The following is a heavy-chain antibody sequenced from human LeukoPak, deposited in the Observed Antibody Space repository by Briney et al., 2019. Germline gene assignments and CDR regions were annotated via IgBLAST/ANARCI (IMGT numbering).Heavy chain of an antibody. CDR3: ASSSYVVPAASLDAFDI. Sequence: GGSLRLSCAASGFTFSSYAMSWVRQAPGKGLEWVSAISGSGGSTYYADSVKGRFTISRDNAKNTLYLQMNSLRAEDTAVYYCASSSYVVPAASLDAFDIWGQGTMVTVSS. CDR1: GFTFSSYA. D-gene: IGHD2-2*01. CDR2: ISGSGGST. J-gene: IGHJ3*02. V-gene: IGHV3-23*01.